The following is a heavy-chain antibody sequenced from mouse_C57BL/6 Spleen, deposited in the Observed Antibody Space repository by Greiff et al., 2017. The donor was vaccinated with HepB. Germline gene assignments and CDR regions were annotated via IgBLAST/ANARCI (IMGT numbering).Heavy chain of an antibody. V-gene: IGHV1-80*01. CDR1: GYAFSSYW. CDR2: IYPGDGDT. J-gene: IGHJ1*03. CDR3: ARHITTVVATRYFDV. Sequence: QVQLQQSGAELVKPGASVKISCKASGYAFSSYWMNWVKQRPGKGLEWIGQIYPGDGDTNYNGKFKGKATLTADKSSSTAYMQLSSLTSEDSAVYFCARHITTVVATRYFDVWGTGTTVTVSS. D-gene: IGHD1-1*01.